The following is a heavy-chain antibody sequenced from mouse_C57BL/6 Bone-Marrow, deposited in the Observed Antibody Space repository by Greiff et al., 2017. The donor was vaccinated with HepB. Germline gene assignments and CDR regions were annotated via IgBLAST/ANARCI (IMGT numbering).Heavy chain of an antibody. CDR1: GYTFTSYW. Sequence: QVQLQQPGAELVRPGTSVKLSCKASGYTFTSYWMHWVKQRPGQGLEWIGVIDPSDSYTNYNQKFKGKATLTVDTSSSTAYMQLSSLTSEDSAVYYCARPNWDAMDYWGQGTSVTVSS. CDR3: ARPNWDAMDY. J-gene: IGHJ4*01. V-gene: IGHV1-59*01. D-gene: IGHD4-1*01. CDR2: IDPSDSYT.